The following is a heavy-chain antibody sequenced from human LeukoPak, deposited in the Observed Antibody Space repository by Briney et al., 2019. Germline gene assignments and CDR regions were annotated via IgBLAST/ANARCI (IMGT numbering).Heavy chain of an antibody. Sequence: PGGSLRLSCSASGFIISNYAMHWVRQAPGKGLEYVSAISANGGRTHYADSVKGRFTISRDNSKNTLYLQMSSLRAEDTAMYHCVKDLYKGDSSSWYFFHYWGQGTLVTVSS. V-gene: IGHV3-64D*06. CDR1: GFIISNYA. CDR2: ISANGGRT. CDR3: VKDLYKGDSSSWYFFHY. J-gene: IGHJ4*02. D-gene: IGHD6-13*01.